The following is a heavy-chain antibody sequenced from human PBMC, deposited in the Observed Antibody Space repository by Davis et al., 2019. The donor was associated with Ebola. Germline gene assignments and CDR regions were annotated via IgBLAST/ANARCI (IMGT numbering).Heavy chain of an antibody. CDR3: ARAQFPTTSDH. D-gene: IGHD1-1*01. J-gene: IGHJ4*02. CDR1: GYTFTNYG. Sequence: ASVTVSCKVSGYTFTNYGITWVRQAPGQGLEWMGWINPHNGNTNYAQNVQGRVTMTTDTSTSTAYMEVGSLRSDDTAVYYCARAQFPTTSDHWGQGTLVTVSS. CDR2: INPHNGNT. V-gene: IGHV1-18*04.